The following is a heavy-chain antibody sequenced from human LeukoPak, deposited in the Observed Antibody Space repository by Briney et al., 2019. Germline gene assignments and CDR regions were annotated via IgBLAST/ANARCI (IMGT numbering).Heavy chain of an antibody. J-gene: IGHJ4*02. V-gene: IGHV3-9*01. CDR3: ARGGSTWLGSG. CDR1: GFTFDDYA. Sequence: GRSLRLSCAASGFTFDDYAMHWVRQAPGKGLEWVSGISWNSGSIGYADSVKGRFTISRDNAKNSLYLQMNSLRAEDTAVYYCARGGSTWLGSGWGQGTLVTVSS. CDR2: ISWNSGSI. D-gene: IGHD6-13*01.